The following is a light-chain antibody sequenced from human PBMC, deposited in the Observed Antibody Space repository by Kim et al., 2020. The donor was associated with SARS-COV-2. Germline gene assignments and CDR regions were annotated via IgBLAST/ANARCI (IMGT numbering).Light chain of an antibody. V-gene: IGKV1-5*01. CDR2: AAA. CDR3: KQYNSYSPWT. J-gene: IGKJ1*01. CDR1: QSISSW. Sequence: SVGERVTIACRARQSISSWVAWYQQNTGKAPTLLIYAAASLESGVPSRFSGSGSGTEVTLTISSLQPDDFATYYCKQYNSYSPWTFGQGTKVDIK.